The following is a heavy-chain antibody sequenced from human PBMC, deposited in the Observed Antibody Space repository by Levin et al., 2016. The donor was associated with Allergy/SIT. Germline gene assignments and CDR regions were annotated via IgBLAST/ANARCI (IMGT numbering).Heavy chain of an antibody. J-gene: IGHJ5*02. Sequence: SETLSLTCTVSGGSISSSSYYWGWIRQPAGKGLEWIGRIYTSGSTNYNPSLKSRVTMSVDTSKNQFSLKLSSVTAADTAVYYCARAFSDWATVTSAVRFDPWGQGTLVTVSS. CDR2: IYTSGST. V-gene: IGHV4-61*02. CDR3: ARAFSDWATVTSAVRFDP. D-gene: IGHD4-17*01. CDR1: GGSISSSSYY.